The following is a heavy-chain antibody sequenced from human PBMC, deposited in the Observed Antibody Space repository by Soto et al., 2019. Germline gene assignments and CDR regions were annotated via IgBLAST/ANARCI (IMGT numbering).Heavy chain of an antibody. CDR2: FDPEDGER. Sequence: ASVKVSFKVFGHTLIELSMHWVRQAPGKGLEWMGRFDPEDGERIYAQKFQGRVTMTEDTSTDTAYMELSSLRSEDTAVYYCATDHQWLGDYYYGMDVWGQGTTVTVSS. V-gene: IGHV1-24*01. CDR1: GHTLIELS. CDR3: ATDHQWLGDYYYGMDV. J-gene: IGHJ6*02. D-gene: IGHD6-19*01.